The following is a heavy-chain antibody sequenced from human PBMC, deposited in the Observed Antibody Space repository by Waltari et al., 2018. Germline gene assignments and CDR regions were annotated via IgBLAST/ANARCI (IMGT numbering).Heavy chain of an antibody. Sequence: QLQLQESGPGLVKPSETLSLPCTVSGGSFSSGSYSWGWLRQPPGKGLEWIGSIYYSGSTYYNPSLKSRVTISVDTSKNQFSLKLSSVTAADTAVYYCTRSYSGSYHRFDYWGQGTLVTVSS. J-gene: IGHJ4*02. V-gene: IGHV4-39*07. CDR2: IYYSGST. CDR1: GGSFSSGSYS. CDR3: TRSYSGSYHRFDY. D-gene: IGHD1-26*01.